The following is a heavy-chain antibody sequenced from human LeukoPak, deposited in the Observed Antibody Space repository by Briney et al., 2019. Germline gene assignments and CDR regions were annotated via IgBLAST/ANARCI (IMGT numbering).Heavy chain of an antibody. D-gene: IGHD3-10*01. V-gene: IGHV3-23*01. CDR1: GFTFSSYA. CDR3: ASLRTLYGSGSSFDY. J-gene: IGHJ4*02. CDR2: ISGSGGST. Sequence: PGGSERPVWAPSGFTFSSYAMSWVRLDPGKGLEWVLSISGSGGSTYYADSVKGRFTISRDNPKNTLYLQMNSLRAEDTAVYYCASLRTLYGSGSSFDYWGQGTLVTVS.